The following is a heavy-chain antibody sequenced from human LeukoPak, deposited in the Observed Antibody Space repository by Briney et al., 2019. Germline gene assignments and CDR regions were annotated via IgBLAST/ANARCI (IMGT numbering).Heavy chain of an antibody. CDR3: AKDHGVAVAGMYY. CDR2: MSGSGGST. CDR1: GFTSSSYW. J-gene: IGHJ4*02. D-gene: IGHD6-19*01. Sequence: GGSLRLSCAASGFTSSSYWMHWVRQAPGKGLEWVSSMSGSGGSTYYADSVKGRFTISRDNSRNTLYLQMNSLRADDTAVYYCAKDHGVAVAGMYYWGQGTLVTVSS. V-gene: IGHV3-23*01.